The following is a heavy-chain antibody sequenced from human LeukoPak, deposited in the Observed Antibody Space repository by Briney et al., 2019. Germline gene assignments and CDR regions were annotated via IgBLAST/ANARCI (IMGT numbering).Heavy chain of an antibody. D-gene: IGHD3-22*01. J-gene: IGHJ4*02. V-gene: IGHV3-66*01. CDR3: ATPRSGYYYYFDY. Sequence: GGSLRLSCAASGFTVSSNYMSWVRQAPGKGLEWVSVIYGAGSTYYADSVKGRFTISRDNSKNPLYLQMNSLRAEDTAVYYCATPRSGYYYYFDYWGQGTLVGVFS. CDR2: IYGAGST. CDR1: GFTVSSNY.